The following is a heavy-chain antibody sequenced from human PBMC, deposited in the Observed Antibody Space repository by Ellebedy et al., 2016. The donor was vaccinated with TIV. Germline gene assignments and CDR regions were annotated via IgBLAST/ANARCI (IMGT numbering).Heavy chain of an antibody. CDR2: ISHDGTNK. CDR3: SREGLEAGMDL. V-gene: IGHV3-30*03. J-gene: IGHJ6*02. CDR1: GFTFGSVG. Sequence: GESLKISCAASGFTFGSVGMHWVRQAPGKGLEWVAVISHDGTNKYYADSVRGRFTISRDNSKNTLYLQMNSLRPEDTTVYYCSREGLEAGMDLWGQGTTVIVSS.